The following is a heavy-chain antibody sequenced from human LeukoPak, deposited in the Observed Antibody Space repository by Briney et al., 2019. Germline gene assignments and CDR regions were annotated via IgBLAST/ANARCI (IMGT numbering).Heavy chain of an antibody. J-gene: IGHJ5*02. D-gene: IGHD3-3*01. CDR1: GGSISSYY. V-gene: IGHV4-4*09. CDR2: IYTSGST. CDR3: ARRLVDFWSGYYQNNWFDP. Sequence: SETLSLTCTVSGGSISSYYWSWIRQPPGKGLEWIGYIYTSGSTNYNPSLKRRVTISVDTSKNQFSLKLSSVTAADTAVYYCARRLVDFWSGYYQNNWFDPWGQGTLVTVSS.